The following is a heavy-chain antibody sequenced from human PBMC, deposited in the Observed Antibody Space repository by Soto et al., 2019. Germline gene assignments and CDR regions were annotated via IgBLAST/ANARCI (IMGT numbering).Heavy chain of an antibody. CDR2: ISAYNGNT. Sequence: ASVKVSCKASGYTFTSYGISWVRQAPGQGLEWMGWISAYNGNTNYAQKLQGRVTMTTDTSTSTAYMELRSLRSDDTAVYYCARDRYCSGGSCLRKNNWFDPWGQGTLVTVSS. CDR3: ARDRYCSGGSCLRKNNWFDP. CDR1: GYTFTSYG. V-gene: IGHV1-18*01. D-gene: IGHD2-15*01. J-gene: IGHJ5*02.